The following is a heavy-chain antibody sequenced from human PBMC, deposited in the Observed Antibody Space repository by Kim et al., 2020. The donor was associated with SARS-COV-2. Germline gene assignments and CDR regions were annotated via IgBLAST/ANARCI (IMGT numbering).Heavy chain of an antibody. Sequence: SETLSLTCEVSGGSINNYYWSWIRQPAGKGLEWIGRIYTSGSSGSTNYTTSLQSKVTMSVDTSKNQFSLRLSAVTAADTAVYYCAGDLIILVDDAPHDTLRIWGEGTRVTVSS. D-gene: IGHD3-10*01. V-gene: IGHV4-4*07. CDR3: AGDLIILVDDAPHDTLRI. J-gene: IGHJ3*02. CDR1: GGSINNYY. CDR2: IYTSGSSGST.